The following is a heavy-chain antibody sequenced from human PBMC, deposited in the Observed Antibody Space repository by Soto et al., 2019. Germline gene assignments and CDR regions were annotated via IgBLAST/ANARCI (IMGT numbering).Heavy chain of an antibody. D-gene: IGHD3-9*01. CDR1: GGSISSNNW. Sequence: QVQLQESGPGLVKPSGTLSLTCAVSGGSISSNNWWSWVRQPPGKGLEWIGEIYHSGSTNYNPSSKGRAAMTKDTPKNHFPLKWTSGPPGDPALYSCARTRKGGTLLTSGG. V-gene: IGHV4-4*02. CDR2: IYHSGST. J-gene: IGHJ5*01. CDR3: ARTRKGGTLLTS.